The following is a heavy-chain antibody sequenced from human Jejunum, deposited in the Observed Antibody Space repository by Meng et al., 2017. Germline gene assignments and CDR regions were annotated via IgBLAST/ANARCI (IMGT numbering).Heavy chain of an antibody. CDR3: ARSEKATVNYLD. CDR1: GVSFTDYY. Sequence: GSLRLSFTVTGVSFTDYYWSWIRQPPGKGLEWIGEINLSGSTNYNPSLKSRVTISVDTSKTQFTMKLSSVTAADTAVYYRARSEKATVNYLDWGQGTLVTVSS. V-gene: IGHV4-34*01. D-gene: IGHD5-24*01. J-gene: IGHJ4*02. CDR2: INLSGST.